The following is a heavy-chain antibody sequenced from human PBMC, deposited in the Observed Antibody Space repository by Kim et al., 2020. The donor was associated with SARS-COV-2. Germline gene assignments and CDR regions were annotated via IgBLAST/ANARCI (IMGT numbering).Heavy chain of an antibody. CDR1: GYTFTNFH. V-gene: IGHV1-46*01. Sequence: ASVKVSCKASGYTFTNFHIHWVRQAPGQGLEWVGIIHPGGGATDYAQKFRGRVRVTRDTSTSSVYMEVSSLTSEDPALYYCARELDGSGTCAFDVWGQGT. CDR3: ARELDGSGTCAFDV. CDR2: IHPGGGAT. D-gene: IGHD3-10*01. J-gene: IGHJ3*01.